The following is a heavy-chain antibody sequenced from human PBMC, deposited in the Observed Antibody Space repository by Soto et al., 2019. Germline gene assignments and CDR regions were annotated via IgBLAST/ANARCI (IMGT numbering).Heavy chain of an antibody. CDR3: AGSGSRPGF. Sequence: GGSLRLSCAASGFTFDDYTMHWVRQAPGKGLEWVSLISWDGGSTYYADSVKGRFTISRDNSKNSLYLQMNSLRTEDTAFYYCAGSGSRPGFWGQGTLVTVSS. CDR2: ISWDGGST. J-gene: IGHJ4*02. D-gene: IGHD1-26*01. V-gene: IGHV3-43*01. CDR1: GFTFDDYT.